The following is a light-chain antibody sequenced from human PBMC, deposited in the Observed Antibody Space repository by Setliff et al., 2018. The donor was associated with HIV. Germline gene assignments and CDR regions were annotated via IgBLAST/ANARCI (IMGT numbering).Light chain of an antibody. CDR3: SSFTSSNTLL. J-gene: IGLJ3*02. CDR2: AVS. CDR1: SSDVGGYRY. V-gene: IGLV2-14*01. Sequence: QSALTQPASVSGSPGQSVTISCSGTSSDVGGYRYVSWYQQFPGKAPKLIIYAVSNRPSGVSNRFSGSKSGNTASLTISGLQAEDEADYYCSSFTSSNTLLFGGGTKVTV.